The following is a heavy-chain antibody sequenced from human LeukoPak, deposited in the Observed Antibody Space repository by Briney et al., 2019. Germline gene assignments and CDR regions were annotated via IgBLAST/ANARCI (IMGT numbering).Heavy chain of an antibody. CDR2: IYSGGSA. Sequence: GGSLRLSCAASGFTVSNNYMSWVRQAPGKGLEWVSVIYSGGSAYYADSAKGRFTTSRDNSKNTVYLQMNSLRAEDTAVYYCARGAYIYGNPLFDHWGQGTLVTVSS. D-gene: IGHD5-18*01. V-gene: IGHV3-53*01. J-gene: IGHJ4*02. CDR3: ARGAYIYGNPLFDH. CDR1: GFTVSNNY.